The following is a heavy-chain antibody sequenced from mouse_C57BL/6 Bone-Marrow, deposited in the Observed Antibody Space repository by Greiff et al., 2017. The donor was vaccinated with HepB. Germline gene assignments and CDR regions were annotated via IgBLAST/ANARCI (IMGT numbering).Heavy chain of an antibody. D-gene: IGHD2-3*01. Sequence: QVQLQQPGAELVKPGASVKMSCKASGYTFTSYWITWVKQRPGQGLEWIGYIYPGSGSTNYNEKFKGKATLTVDTSSSTASMQLSSLTSEDSAVYYCAREGYDPWFAYWGQGTLVTVSA. CDR3: AREGYDPWFAY. J-gene: IGHJ3*01. V-gene: IGHV1-55*01. CDR2: IYPGSGST. CDR1: GYTFTSYW.